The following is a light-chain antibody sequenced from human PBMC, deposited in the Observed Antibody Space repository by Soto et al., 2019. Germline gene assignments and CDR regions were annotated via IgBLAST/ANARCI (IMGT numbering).Light chain of an antibody. Sequence: ETVLTQSPGTLSLSPGERATLSCRASQSASSTYLAWYQQKPGQAPRLLIYGASSRATGIPDRFSGSGSGTDFTLTISRLEPEDFAVYYCHQYGSSPTFGQGTKVEIK. V-gene: IGKV3-20*01. CDR3: HQYGSSPT. J-gene: IGKJ1*01. CDR1: QSASSTY. CDR2: GAS.